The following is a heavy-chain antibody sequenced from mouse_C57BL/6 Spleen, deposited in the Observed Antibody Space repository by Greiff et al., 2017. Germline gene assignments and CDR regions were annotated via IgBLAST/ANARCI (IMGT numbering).Heavy chain of an antibody. CDR1: GYAFSSYW. D-gene: IGHD3-2*02. J-gene: IGHJ3*01. CDR3: ARETAQATILAY. Sequence: VKLVESGAELVKPGASVKISCKASGYAFSSYWMNWVKQRPGKGLEWIGQIYPGDGDTNYNGKFKGKATLTADKSSSTAYMQLSSLTSEDSAVYFCARETAQATILAYWGQGTLVTVSA. CDR2: IYPGDGDT. V-gene: IGHV1-80*01.